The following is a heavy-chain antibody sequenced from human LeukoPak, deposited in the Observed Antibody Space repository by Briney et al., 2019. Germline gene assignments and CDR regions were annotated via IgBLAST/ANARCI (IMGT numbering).Heavy chain of an antibody. CDR3: ARVTGYSSGYPAPLNWFDP. D-gene: IGHD3-22*01. Sequence: GSLRLSCAASGFTFSSYSMNWVRRAPGKGLEWVSYRSSRSGTISYADSVKGRFTISRDDAKNSLYLQMNSLRAEDTAVYYCARVTGYSSGYPAPLNWFDPWGQGTLVTVSS. V-gene: IGHV3-48*01. CDR1: GFTFSSYS. J-gene: IGHJ5*02. CDR2: RSSRSGTI.